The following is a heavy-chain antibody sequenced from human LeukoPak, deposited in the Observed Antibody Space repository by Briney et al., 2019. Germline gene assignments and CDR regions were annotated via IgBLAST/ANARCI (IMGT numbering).Heavy chain of an antibody. D-gene: IGHD3-9*01. CDR3: AKVTRLRYFDWLAPLDY. V-gene: IGHV3-23*01. CDR1: GFTFSSYA. Sequence: GGSLRLSCAASGFTFSSYAMSWVRQAPGKGLEWVSAISGSGGSTYYADSVKGRFTTSRDNSKNTLYLQMNSLRAEDTAVYYCAKVTRLRYFDWLAPLDYWGQGTLVTVSS. CDR2: ISGSGGST. J-gene: IGHJ4*02.